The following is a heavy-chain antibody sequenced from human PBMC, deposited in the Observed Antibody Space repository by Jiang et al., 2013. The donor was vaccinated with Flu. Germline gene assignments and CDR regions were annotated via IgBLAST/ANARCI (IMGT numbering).Heavy chain of an antibody. CDR1: SISSGDYY. CDR2: LLHGST. CDR3: AGLIQRRFDY. Sequence: SISSGDYYWSWIRQPPREGPGVDWVHLLHGSTYYNPSLKSRVTISVDTSKNQFSLKLSSVTAADTAVYYCAGLIQRRFDYWGQGTLVTVSS. V-gene: IGHV4-30-4*08. D-gene: IGHD5-18*01. J-gene: IGHJ4*02.